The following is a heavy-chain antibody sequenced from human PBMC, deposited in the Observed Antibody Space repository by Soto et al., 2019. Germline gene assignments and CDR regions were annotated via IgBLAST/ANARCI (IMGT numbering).Heavy chain of an antibody. CDR3: EKASWNPDEYYFDY. V-gene: IGHV3-23*01. D-gene: IGHD1-1*01. CDR2: ISGSGGST. Sequence: PGGSLRLSCAASGFTISSYAMSWVRQAPGKGLEWVSAISGSGGSTYYADSVKGRFTISRDNPKNTLYLQMNSLRAEDTAVYYWEKASWNPDEYYFDYWGQGTLDTVSS. J-gene: IGHJ4*02. CDR1: GFTISSYA.